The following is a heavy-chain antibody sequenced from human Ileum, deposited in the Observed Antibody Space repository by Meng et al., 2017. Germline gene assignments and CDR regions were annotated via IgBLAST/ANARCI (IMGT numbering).Heavy chain of an antibody. J-gene: IGHJ5*02. D-gene: IGHD3-22*01. V-gene: IGHV4-31*03. CDR1: GDSISSGDHY. CDR3: ARYYYDSSGVTWFDP. Sequence: HLQDPGPGLATPSQTLSLTCTVSGDSISSGDHYWTWSRQHPGKGLEWIGYFYFSGSTYYNPSLKSRVSISVDTSKNQFSLRMSSVTAADTAVYYCARYYYDSSGVTWFDPWGQGTLVTVSS. CDR2: FYFSGST.